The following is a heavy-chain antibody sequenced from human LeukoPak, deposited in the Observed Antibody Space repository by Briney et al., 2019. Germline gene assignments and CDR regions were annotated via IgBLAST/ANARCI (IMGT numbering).Heavy chain of an antibody. CDR1: GSTFSTYW. CDR2: IKQDGSDK. V-gene: IGHV3-7*01. CDR3: ARVLPVASRDY. J-gene: IGHJ4*02. D-gene: IGHD2-2*01. Sequence: GGSLRLSCAASGSTFSTYWMSWVRQAPGKGLEWVANIKQDGSDKFYVDSVKGRFTISRDNAKNSMYLQMNSLRAEDTAVYYCARVLPVASRDYWGQGTLVTVSS.